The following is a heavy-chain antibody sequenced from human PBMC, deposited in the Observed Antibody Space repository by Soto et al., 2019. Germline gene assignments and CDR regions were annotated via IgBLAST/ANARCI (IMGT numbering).Heavy chain of an antibody. CDR2: ISAYNGNT. CDR3: AREGLSQGPDFDWLLYYYYGMDV. D-gene: IGHD3-9*01. Sequence: ASVKVSCKASGYTFTSYGISWVRQAPGQGLEWMGWISAYNGNTNYAQKLQGRVTTTTDTSTSTAYMELRSLRSDDTAVYYRAREGLSQGPDFDWLLYYYYGMDVWGQGTTVTVSS. CDR1: GYTFTSYG. J-gene: IGHJ6*02. V-gene: IGHV1-18*04.